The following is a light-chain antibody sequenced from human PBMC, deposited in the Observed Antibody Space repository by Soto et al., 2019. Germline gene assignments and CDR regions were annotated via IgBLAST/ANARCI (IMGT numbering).Light chain of an antibody. V-gene: IGKV3-15*01. J-gene: IGKJ2*01. Sequence: EIVMTQSTATLSVSPGERATLSCRASQSVSSNLAWYQQKPGQAPRLLIYGASTRATGIPARFSGSGSGTEFTLTISSLQSEDFAVYHCQQYNNWPPVYTFGQGTKLEIK. CDR1: QSVSSN. CDR3: QQYNNWPPVYT. CDR2: GAS.